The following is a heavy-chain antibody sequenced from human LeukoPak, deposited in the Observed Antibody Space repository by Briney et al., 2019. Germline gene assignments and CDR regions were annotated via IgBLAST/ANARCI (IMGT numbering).Heavy chain of an antibody. D-gene: IGHD4-17*01. Sequence: PGGSLTLSCAASGFTFSSSGMGWVRQAPGKGLEWVSGIGGGGGSTYYADSVKGRFTMSRDNSKNTLNVQMNSLRAEDTAVYYCAKRRFGDYGDFDYWGQGVLVTVSS. CDR2: IGGGGGST. V-gene: IGHV3-23*01. CDR3: AKRRFGDYGDFDY. J-gene: IGHJ4*02. CDR1: GFTFSSSG.